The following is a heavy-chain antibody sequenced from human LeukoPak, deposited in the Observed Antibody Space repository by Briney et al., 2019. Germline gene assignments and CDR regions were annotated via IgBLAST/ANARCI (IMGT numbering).Heavy chain of an antibody. V-gene: IGHV3-64*01. J-gene: IGHJ4*02. CDR1: GFTFSSYA. CDR3: ARDRYGGNSGSYRLDFDY. CDR2: ISSNGGST. Sequence: GGSLRLSCAASGFTFSSYAMHWVRQAPGKGLEYVSAISSNGGSTYYANSVKGRFTISRDNSKNTLYLQMGSLRAEDTAVYYCARDRYGGNSGSYRLDFDYWGQGTLVTVSS. D-gene: IGHD4-23*01.